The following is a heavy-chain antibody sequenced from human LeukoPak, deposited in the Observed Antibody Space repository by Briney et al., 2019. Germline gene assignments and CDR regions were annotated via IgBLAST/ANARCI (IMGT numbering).Heavy chain of an antibody. V-gene: IGHV3-23*01. CDR1: GFTFSSYA. Sequence: GGSLRLPCAASGFTFSSYAMSWVRQAPGKGLEWVSAISGSGGSTYYADSVKGRFTISRDNSKNTLYLQMNSLRAEDTAVYYCAKDGSSTYYFDYWGQGTLVTVSS. D-gene: IGHD5/OR15-5a*01. CDR3: AKDGSSTYYFDY. J-gene: IGHJ4*02. CDR2: ISGSGGST.